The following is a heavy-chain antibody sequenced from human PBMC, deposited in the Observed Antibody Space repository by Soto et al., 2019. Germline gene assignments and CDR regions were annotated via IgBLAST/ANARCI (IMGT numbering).Heavy chain of an antibody. V-gene: IGHV3-30*18. CDR3: AKDHRNGGSRVDY. J-gene: IGHJ4*02. CDR1: GFSFKSHG. D-gene: IGHD2-15*01. CDR2: ISYDGKDA. Sequence: QVQRVESGGGVVQPGRSLGLSCAVSGFSFKSHGMHWFRQAPGKGLEWVAFISYDGKDANYADSVKGRFTISRDNSKDALYLQMGSLRGEDTAVYFCAKDHRNGGSRVDYWGQGTLVTVSS.